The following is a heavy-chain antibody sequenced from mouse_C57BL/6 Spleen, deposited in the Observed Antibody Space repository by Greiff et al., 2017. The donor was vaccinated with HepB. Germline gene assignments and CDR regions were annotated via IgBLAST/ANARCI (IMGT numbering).Heavy chain of an antibody. V-gene: IGHV5-16*01. CDR2: INYDGSST. CDR3: AREGDYDGGRDYYAMDY. D-gene: IGHD2-4*01. J-gene: IGHJ4*01. Sequence: EVKVVESEGGLVQPGSSMKLSCTASGFTFSDYYMAWVRQVPEKGLEWVANINYDGSSTYYLDSLKSRFIISRDNAKNILYLQMSSLKSEDTATYYCAREGDYDGGRDYYAMDYWGQGTSVTVSS. CDR1: GFTFSDYY.